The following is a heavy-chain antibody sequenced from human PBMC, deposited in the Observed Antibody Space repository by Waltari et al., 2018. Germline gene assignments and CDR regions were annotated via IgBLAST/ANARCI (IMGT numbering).Heavy chain of an antibody. CDR2: INHSGST. CDR1: GGSFSGYY. V-gene: IGHV4-34*01. Sequence: QVQLQQWGAGLLKPSETLSLTCAVYGGSFSGYYWSWIRQPPGKGLEWIGEINHSGSTNYHPSLKSRVTISVDTSKNQFSLKLSSVTAADTAVYYCAREGGGRSLLWGQGTLVIVSS. D-gene: IGHD3-10*01. J-gene: IGHJ4*02. CDR3: AREGGGRSLL.